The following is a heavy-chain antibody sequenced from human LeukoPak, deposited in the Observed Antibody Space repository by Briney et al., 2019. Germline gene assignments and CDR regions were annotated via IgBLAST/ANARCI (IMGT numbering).Heavy chain of an antibody. D-gene: IGHD3-22*01. V-gene: IGHV4-59*01. CDR2: IYYSGST. J-gene: IGHJ3*02. Sequence: SETLSLTCTVSGGSISSYDWSWIRQPPGKGLEWIGYIYYSGSTNYNPSLKSRVTISVDTSKNQFSLKLSSVTAADTAVYYCAREKRTYYYDSSGYYSGRGGAFDIWGQGTMVTASS. CDR1: GGSISSYD. CDR3: AREKRTYYYDSSGYYSGRGGAFDI.